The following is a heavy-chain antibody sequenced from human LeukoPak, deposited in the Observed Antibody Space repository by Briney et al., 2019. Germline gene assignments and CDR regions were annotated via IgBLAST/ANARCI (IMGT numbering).Heavy chain of an antibody. J-gene: IGHJ4*02. CDR3: ARGWPFDY. Sequence: SGTLSLTCTVSGGSISTYPWSWIRQPPGKGLEWIGYIYYSGDTNYNRSLKSRVTISIDTSKNHFSLKLSSVTAADTAVYYCARGWPFDYWGQGTLVTVSS. CDR1: GGSISTYP. V-gene: IGHV4-59*01. CDR2: IYYSGDT.